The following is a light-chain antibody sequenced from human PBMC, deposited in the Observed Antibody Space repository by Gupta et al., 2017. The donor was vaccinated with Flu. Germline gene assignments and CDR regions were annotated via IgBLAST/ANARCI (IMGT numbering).Light chain of an antibody. J-gene: IGKJ4*01. CDR1: QGISSY. CDR2: AAS. Sequence: IQSTQSPSFLSASVGDRVTITCRASQGISSYLAWYQQKPGKAPKVLISAASTLQSGVPSRFSGSGSGTEFTLTISSLQPEDFAAYYCQQLNSYPLTFGGGTKVEIK. V-gene: IGKV1-9*01. CDR3: QQLNSYPLT.